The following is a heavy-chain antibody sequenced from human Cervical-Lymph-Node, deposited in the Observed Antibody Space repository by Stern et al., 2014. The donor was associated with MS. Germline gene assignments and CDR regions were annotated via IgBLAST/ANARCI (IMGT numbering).Heavy chain of an antibody. CDR3: ARVDDCSGGTCFSTSWFDP. J-gene: IGHJ5*02. V-gene: IGHV4-59*01. D-gene: IGHD2-15*01. Sequence: QVQLGQSGPGLVKPSETLSLTCTVSGGSFNNYYWSWIRQPPGKGLAWLGYIYQDGSNKYNPSLKSRVTISLHTSKKQFSLRLTSVTAADTAVYYCARVDDCSGGTCFSTSWFDPWGQGTLVTVSS. CDR1: GGSFNNYY. CDR2: IYQDGSN.